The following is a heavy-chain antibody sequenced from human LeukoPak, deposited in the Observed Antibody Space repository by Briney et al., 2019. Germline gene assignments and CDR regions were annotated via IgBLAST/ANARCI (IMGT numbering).Heavy chain of an antibody. Sequence: GGSLRLSCAASGFTFNRYGMHWVRQAPGKGLEGVAFIRYDGSNKYYADSVKGRFTISRDNSKNTLYLQMNSLRAEDTAVYYCAKDPRTIFEVDYWGQGTLVTVSS. CDR1: GFTFNRYG. CDR2: IRYDGSNK. J-gene: IGHJ4*02. V-gene: IGHV3-30*02. D-gene: IGHD3-3*01. CDR3: AKDPRTIFEVDY.